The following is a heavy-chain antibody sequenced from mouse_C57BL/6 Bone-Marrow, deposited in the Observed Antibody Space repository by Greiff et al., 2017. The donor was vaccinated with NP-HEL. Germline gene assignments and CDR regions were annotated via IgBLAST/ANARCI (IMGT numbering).Heavy chain of an antibody. D-gene: IGHD1-1*01. J-gene: IGHJ3*01. Sequence: VQLQQSGAELARPGASVKLSCKASGYTFTSYGISWVKQRTGPGLEWIGEIYPRSGNTYYNEKFKGKATLTADKSSSTAYMELRSLTSEDSAVYFCAREGYYGTLFAYWGQGTLVTVSA. V-gene: IGHV1-81*01. CDR3: AREGYYGTLFAY. CDR2: IYPRSGNT. CDR1: GYTFTSYG.